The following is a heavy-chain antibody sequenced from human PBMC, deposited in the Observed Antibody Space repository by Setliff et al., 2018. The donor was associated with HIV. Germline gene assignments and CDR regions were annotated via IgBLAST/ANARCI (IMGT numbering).Heavy chain of an antibody. CDR3: ARIFGGNSAPFDY. V-gene: IGHV4-61*02. Sequence: SETLSLTCTVSGDSISRGPYYWSWIRQSAGRGLEWIGRVYSNGDTNYNPSLRSRVIISVDRSKNQFFLTLVSVTAADTALYYCARIFGGNSAPFDYWGQGILVTVSS. D-gene: IGHD2-21*02. CDR2: VYSNGDT. CDR1: GDSISRGPYY. J-gene: IGHJ4*02.